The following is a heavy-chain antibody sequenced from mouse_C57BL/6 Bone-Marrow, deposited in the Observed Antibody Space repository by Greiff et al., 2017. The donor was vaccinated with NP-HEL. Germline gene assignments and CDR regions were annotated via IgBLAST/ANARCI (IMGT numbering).Heavy chain of an antibody. CDR3: ARSYYYGSSLFDY. D-gene: IGHD1-1*01. V-gene: IGHV7-3*01. J-gene: IGHJ2*01. CDR2: IRNKANGYTT. Sequence: VQLKESGGGLVQPGGSLSLSCAASGFTFTDYYMSWVRQPPGKALEWLGFIRNKANGYTTEYSASVKGRFTISRDNSQSILYLQMNALRAEDSATYYCARSYYYGSSLFDYWGQGTTLTVSS. CDR1: GFTFTDYY.